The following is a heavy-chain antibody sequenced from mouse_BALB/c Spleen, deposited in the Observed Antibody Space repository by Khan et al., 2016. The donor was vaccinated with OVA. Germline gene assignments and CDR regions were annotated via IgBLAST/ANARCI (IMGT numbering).Heavy chain of an antibody. Sequence: QMQLEESGAELVKPGASVKLSCKASGYTFTSFYIYWVKQRPGQDLEGVGEINPSNGVTNFNEKFKSKATLTVDKSSSTAYMQLSSLTSEDSAVYYCTRGGYGSPFAYWGQGTLVTVS. CDR3: TRGGYGSPFAY. D-gene: IGHD1-1*01. J-gene: IGHJ3*01. CDR1: GYTFTSFY. V-gene: IGHV1S81*02. CDR2: INPSNGVT.